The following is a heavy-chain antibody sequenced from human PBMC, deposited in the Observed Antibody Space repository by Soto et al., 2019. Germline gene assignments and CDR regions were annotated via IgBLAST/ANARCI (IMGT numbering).Heavy chain of an antibody. J-gene: IGHJ4*02. CDR3: AKYTAADRSLDC. D-gene: IGHD6-13*01. V-gene: IGHV3-48*02. Sequence: PGGSLRPSCAASRFSFSSYTMNWVRQAPGKGLECVSYISSSSGTIYYADSVKGRFTISRDNAKNSLYLQMNSLRDEDTAVYYCAKYTAADRSLDCWGQGTPVTVSS. CDR2: ISSSSGTI. CDR1: RFSFSSYT.